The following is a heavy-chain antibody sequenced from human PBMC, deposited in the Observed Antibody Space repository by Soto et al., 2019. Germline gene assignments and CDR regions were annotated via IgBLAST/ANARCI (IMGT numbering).Heavy chain of an antibody. CDR2: ITPFNGNT. J-gene: IGHJ6*02. CDR3: ARSVGYCISTSCRNRGDGYGMDI. CDR1: GYTFTYRY. D-gene: IGHD2-2*01. V-gene: IGHV1-45*02. Sequence: ASVKVSCKASGYTFTYRYLHWVLQAPGQALEWMGWITPFNGNTNYAQKFQDRVTITRDRSMSTAYMELSSLRSEDTAMYYCARSVGYCISTSCRNRGDGYGMDIWG.